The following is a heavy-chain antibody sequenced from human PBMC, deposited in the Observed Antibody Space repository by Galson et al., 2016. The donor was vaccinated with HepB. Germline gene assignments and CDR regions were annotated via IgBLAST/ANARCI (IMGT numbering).Heavy chain of an antibody. V-gene: IGHV3-33*01. J-gene: IGHJ6*02. CDR2: IWYDGSDK. Sequence: SLRLSCAASGFTFRSYALHWVRQAPGRGLAWVAVIWYDGSDKYYADSVKGRFTISRDNSKNTLYLQMNSLRAEDTAVYYCARDETGYCRSTSCYTYYHGMDVWG. CDR3: ARDETGYCRSTSCYTYYHGMDV. CDR1: GFTFRSYA. D-gene: IGHD2-2*02.